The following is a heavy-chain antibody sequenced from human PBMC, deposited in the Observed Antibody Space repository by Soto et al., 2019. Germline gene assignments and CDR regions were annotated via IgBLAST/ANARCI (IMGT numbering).Heavy chain of an antibody. V-gene: IGHV1-69*02. CDR2: IIPILGIA. D-gene: IGHD6-13*01. CDR3: AYNPLGSSSWSPYYFDY. J-gene: IGHJ4*02. Sequence: QVQLVQSGAEVKKPGSSVKVSCKASGGTFSSYTISWVRQAPGQGLEWMGRIIPILGIANYAQKLQGRVTITADKSTSTAYMELSSLRSEDTAVYYCAYNPLGSSSWSPYYFDYWGQGTLVTVSS. CDR1: GGTFSSYT.